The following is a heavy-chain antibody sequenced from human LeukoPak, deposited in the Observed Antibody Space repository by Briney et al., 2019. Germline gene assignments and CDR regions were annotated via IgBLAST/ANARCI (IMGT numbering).Heavy chain of an antibody. CDR2: ISGSGGST. CDR3: AKDSRWDLTRLFDN. D-gene: IGHD1-26*01. V-gene: IGHV3-23*01. J-gene: IGHJ4*02. Sequence: ETLSLTCTVSGGSISSYYWSWVRQAPGKGLEWVSAISGSGGSTYYADSVKGRFTISRDNSKNTLYPQMNSLRAEDTAVYYCAKDSRWDLTRLFDNWGQGTLVIVSS. CDR1: GGSISSYY.